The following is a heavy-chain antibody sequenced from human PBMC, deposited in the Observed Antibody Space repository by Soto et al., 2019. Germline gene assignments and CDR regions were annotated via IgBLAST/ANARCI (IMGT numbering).Heavy chain of an antibody. Sequence: SETLSLTCTVSGGSISSYYRRWIRQPPWKGLEWIVYIYYSGSSNYNPSLKSRVTISVDTSTNEFSLKLSSVTAADTAVYYCARLRGVPLGRWFDPWGQGTLVNVSS. V-gene: IGHV4-59*01. CDR1: GGSISSYY. CDR3: ARLRGVPLGRWFDP. CDR2: IYYSGSS. D-gene: IGHD3-10*01. J-gene: IGHJ5*02.